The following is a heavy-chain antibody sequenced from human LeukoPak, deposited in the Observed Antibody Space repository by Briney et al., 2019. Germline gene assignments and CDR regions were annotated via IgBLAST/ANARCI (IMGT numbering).Heavy chain of an antibody. J-gene: IGHJ4*02. D-gene: IGHD6-6*01. CDR1: GGTFSSYA. CDR3: AAYIAARPFDY. Sequence: SVKVSCKASGGTFSSYAISWVRQAPGQGLEWMGRIIPILGIANYAQKFQGRVTITADKSTSTAYMELSSLRSEDTAVYYCAAYIAARPFDYWGQGTLVTVSS. CDR2: IIPILGIA. V-gene: IGHV1-69*04.